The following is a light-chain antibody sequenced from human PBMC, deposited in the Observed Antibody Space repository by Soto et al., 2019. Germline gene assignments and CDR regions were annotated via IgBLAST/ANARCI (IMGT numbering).Light chain of an antibody. CDR3: QQRSNWPKT. J-gene: IGKJ2*01. CDR1: QSVSSY. Sequence: EIVLTQSPATLSLSPGERATLSCRASQSVSSYLAWYQQKPGQAPSHLIYDASNRATGIPARFSSSGSGTDFTLTISSLEPEDFAVYYCQQRSNWPKTFGQGTKLEIK. V-gene: IGKV3-11*01. CDR2: DAS.